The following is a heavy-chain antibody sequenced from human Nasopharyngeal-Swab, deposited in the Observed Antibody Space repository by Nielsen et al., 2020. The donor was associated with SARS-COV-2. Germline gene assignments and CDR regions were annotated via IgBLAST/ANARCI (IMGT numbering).Heavy chain of an antibody. V-gene: IGHV2-70*13. D-gene: IGHD2-21*02. CDR3: ARIPRSRLLQGRGYYYYDMDV. CDR2: IDWDDHK. Sequence: SGPTLVKPTQTLALTCSFSGFSLSTGGMCVSWIRQPPGKALEWLALIDWDDHKYYSSSLRTRLTISKDTSKNQVVLTMTNMDPVDTATYYCARIPRSRLLQGRGYYYYDMDVWGQGTTVTVSS. CDR1: GFSLSTGGMC. J-gene: IGHJ6*02.